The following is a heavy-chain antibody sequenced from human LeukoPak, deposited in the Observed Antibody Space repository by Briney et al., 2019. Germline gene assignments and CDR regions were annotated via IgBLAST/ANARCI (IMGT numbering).Heavy chain of an antibody. CDR3: AKVLGTYGSSGYAWYFDH. V-gene: IGHV3-43*02. CDR2: ISGDGGST. CDR1: GFTFDDYS. J-gene: IGHJ4*02. Sequence: GGSLRLSCAASGFTFDDYSIHWVRQAPGKGLEWVSLISGDGGSTYYADSVKGRFTISRDNSKDTLYLQMNTLRAEDTAVYYCAKVLGTYGSSGYAWYFDHWGQGILVTVSS. D-gene: IGHD6-13*01.